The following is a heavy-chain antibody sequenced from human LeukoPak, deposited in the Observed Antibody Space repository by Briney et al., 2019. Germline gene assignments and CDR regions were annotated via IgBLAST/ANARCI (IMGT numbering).Heavy chain of an antibody. CDR1: GYAFTSYY. Sequence: ASVKVSCKAFGYAFTSYYMHWVRQAPGQGLEWMGWINPNSGGTNYAQKFQGRVTMTRDTSISTAYMELSRLRSDDTAVYYCARERYYDSSGYLNWFDPWGQGTLVTVSS. V-gene: IGHV1-2*02. D-gene: IGHD3-22*01. J-gene: IGHJ5*02. CDR2: INPNSGGT. CDR3: ARERYYDSSGYLNWFDP.